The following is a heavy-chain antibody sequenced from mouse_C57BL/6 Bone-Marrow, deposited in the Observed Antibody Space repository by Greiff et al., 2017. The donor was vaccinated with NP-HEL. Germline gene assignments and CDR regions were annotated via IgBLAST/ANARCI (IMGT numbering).Heavy chain of an antibody. Sequence: QVQLQQSGAELARPGASVKMSCKASGYTFTSYTVHWVKQRPGQGLEWIGYINPSSGYTKYNQKFKDKATLTADKSSSTAYMQLSSLTSEDSAVYYCARSLIYGNYDYWGQGTTLTVSS. CDR2: INPSSGYT. J-gene: IGHJ2*01. CDR3: ARSLIYGNYDY. V-gene: IGHV1-4*01. D-gene: IGHD2-1*01. CDR1: GYTFTSYT.